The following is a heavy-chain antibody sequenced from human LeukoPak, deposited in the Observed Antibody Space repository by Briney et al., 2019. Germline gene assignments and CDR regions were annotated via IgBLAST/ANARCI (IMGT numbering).Heavy chain of an antibody. V-gene: IGHV5-51*01. D-gene: IGHD2-15*01. CDR2: IYPGDSDT. Sequence: GESLKISCKGSGYSFTSYWIGWVRQMPGKGLAWMGIIYPGDSDTRYSPSFQGQVTISADKSIRTAYLQWSSLKASDTAMYYCARGRWDIVVVVAARGKYYFDYWGQGTLVTVSS. J-gene: IGHJ4*02. CDR3: ARGRWDIVVVVAARGKYYFDY. CDR1: GYSFTSYW.